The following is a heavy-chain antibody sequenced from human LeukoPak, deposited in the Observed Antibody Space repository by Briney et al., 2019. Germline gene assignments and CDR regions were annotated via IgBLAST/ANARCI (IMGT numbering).Heavy chain of an antibody. CDR2: IYHSGGN. Sequence: SDTLSLTCGASGGSIGSGGHSWSWMRPPPGTGLEWLGFIYHSGGNYYNTFLKSRVTMSVDRSKSQFSLKLSSVTAADTAVYHCARGWIADTRGAYFDYWGQGTLGTVSS. V-gene: IGHV4-30-2*01. J-gene: IGHJ4*02. CDR3: ARGWIADTRGAYFDY. D-gene: IGHD4/OR15-4a*01. CDR1: GGSIGSGGHS.